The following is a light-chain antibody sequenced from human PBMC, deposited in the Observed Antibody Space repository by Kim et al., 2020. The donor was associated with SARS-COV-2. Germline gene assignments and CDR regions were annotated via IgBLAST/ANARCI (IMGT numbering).Light chain of an antibody. V-gene: IGLV4-69*01. J-gene: IGLJ2*01. Sequence: SVKLTGTLSSEYKTYAIAWHQQLPEKGPRYLMNVDSDGSHTRGDGIPDRFSGSSSGAERYLTISSLQPEDEADYYCLTWGPGIRVFGGGTQLTVL. CDR1: SEYKTYA. CDR3: LTWGPGIRV. CDR2: VDSDGSH.